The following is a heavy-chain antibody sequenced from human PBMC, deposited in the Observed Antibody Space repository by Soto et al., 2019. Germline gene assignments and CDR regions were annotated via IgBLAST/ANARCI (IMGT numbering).Heavy chain of an antibody. CDR2: ISGSGGST. V-gene: IGHV3-23*01. CDR1: GFTFSSYA. D-gene: IGHD3-22*01. Sequence: GGSLRLSCAASGFTFSSYAMSWFRQAPGKGLEWVSAISGSGGSTYYADSVKGRFNISRENSKNTLYLQMKSLRAEDTAVYYCQITSSAHPYHWFDPWGQGTLVTVSS. CDR3: QITSSAHPYHWFDP. J-gene: IGHJ5*02.